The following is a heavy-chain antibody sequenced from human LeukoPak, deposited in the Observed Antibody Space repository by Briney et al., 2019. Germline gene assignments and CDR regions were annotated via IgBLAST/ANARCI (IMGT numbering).Heavy chain of an antibody. J-gene: IGHJ6*03. CDR2: ISYDGSNK. CDR1: GFTFTNYV. Sequence: PGRSLRLSCAASGFTFTNYVIHWVRQAPGKGLEWVAVISYDGSNKYYADSVKGRFTISRDNSKNTLYLQMNSLRAEDTAVYYCARGGGLNYYYYYMDVWGKGTTVTISS. V-gene: IGHV3-30-3*01. D-gene: IGHD3-16*01. CDR3: ARGGGLNYYYYYMDV.